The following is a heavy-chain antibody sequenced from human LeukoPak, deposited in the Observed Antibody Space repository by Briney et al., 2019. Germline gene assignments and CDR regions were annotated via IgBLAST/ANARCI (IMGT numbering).Heavy chain of an antibody. CDR3: AHRDTAMVTGYFDY. V-gene: IGHV2-5*02. CDR2: IYWDDDK. CDR1: GFSLSTSGVG. Sequence: SGPTLVKPTQTLTLTCTFSGFSLSTSGVGVGWIRQPPGKALEWLTVIYWDDDKRYSPSLKSRLTITKDTSKNQVVLTMTNMDPVDTATYYCAHRDTAMVTGYFDYWGQGTLVTVSS. D-gene: IGHD5-18*01. J-gene: IGHJ4*02.